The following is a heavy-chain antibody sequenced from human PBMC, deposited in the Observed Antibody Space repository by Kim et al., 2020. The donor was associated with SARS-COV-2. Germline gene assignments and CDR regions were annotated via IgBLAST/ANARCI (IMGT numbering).Heavy chain of an antibody. CDR3: ARHSPAPECSGGSCTHYYYGMDV. J-gene: IGHJ6*02. Sequence: SETLSLTCTVSGGSISSSSYYWGWIRQPPGKGLEWIGSIYYSGSTYYNPSLKSRVTISVDTSKNQSSLKLSSGTAADTAVYYCARHSPAPECSGGSCTHYYYGMDVWGQGTTVTVSS. V-gene: IGHV4-39*01. CDR1: GGSISSSSYY. D-gene: IGHD2-15*01. CDR2: IYYSGST.